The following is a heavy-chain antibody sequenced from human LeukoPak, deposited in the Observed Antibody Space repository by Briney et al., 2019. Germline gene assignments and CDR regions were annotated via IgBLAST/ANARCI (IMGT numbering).Heavy chain of an antibody. CDR2: IYYSGDT. CDR3: ARERSGPNDY. V-gene: IGHV4-30-4*08. Sequence: SQTLSLTCTVSGGSIRTGNYYWTWIRQPPGKGLEWIGYIYYSGDTCYNPSLKSRVTISVDTSKNQFSLKLSSVTAADTAIYYCARERSGPNDYWGQGTLVTVSS. D-gene: IGHD3-3*01. CDR1: GGSIRTGNYY. J-gene: IGHJ4*02.